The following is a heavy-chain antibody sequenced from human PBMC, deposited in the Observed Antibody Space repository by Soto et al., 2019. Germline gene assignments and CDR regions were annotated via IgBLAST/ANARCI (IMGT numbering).Heavy chain of an antibody. CDR2: IIPIFGTA. CDR1: GGTFSSYA. CDR3: ARGYYYGSGSYYRYYYYGMDV. J-gene: IGHJ6*02. D-gene: IGHD3-10*01. V-gene: IGHV1-69*01. Sequence: QVQLVQSGAEVKKPGSSVKVSCKASGGTFSSYAISWVRQAPGQGLEWMGGIIPIFGTANYAQKFQGRVTITADESTSTAYMELSSLRSEDTAVYYCARGYYYGSGSYYRYYYYGMDVWGQGTTVTVSS.